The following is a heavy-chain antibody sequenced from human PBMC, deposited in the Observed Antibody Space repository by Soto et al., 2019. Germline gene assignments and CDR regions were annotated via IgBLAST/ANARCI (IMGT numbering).Heavy chain of an antibody. CDR3: ARTQRRLELRYNYYYLDV. V-gene: IGHV1-8*01. CDR2: MNPNSGNT. J-gene: IGHJ6*03. CDR1: GYTFTSYD. Sequence: ASVKVSCKASGYTFTSYDINWVRQATGQGLEWMGWMNPNSGNTGYAQKFQGRVTMTRNTSISTAYMELSSLRSEHTAVYYCARTQRRLELRYNYYYLDVWGKGTTVTVSS. D-gene: IGHD1-7*01.